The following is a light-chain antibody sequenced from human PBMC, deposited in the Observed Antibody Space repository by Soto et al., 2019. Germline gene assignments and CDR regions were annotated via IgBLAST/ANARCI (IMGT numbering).Light chain of an antibody. J-gene: IGKJ5*01. CDR2: GAT. Sequence: SLFMLAKGPPSFSPGERNTLSCRANQSISSNLAWYQQKPGQAPRLLIYGATTRATGIPARFSGSGSGTDFTLTISRLEPEAFAVYYCQQYGSSLTFGQGTRL. CDR3: QQYGSSLT. V-gene: IGKV3-20*01. CDR1: QSISSN.